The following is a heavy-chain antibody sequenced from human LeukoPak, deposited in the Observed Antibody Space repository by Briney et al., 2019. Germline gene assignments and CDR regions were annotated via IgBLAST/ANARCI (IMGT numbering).Heavy chain of an antibody. V-gene: IGHV4-38-2*02. CDR3: ARDRAAAANDAFDM. D-gene: IGHD6-13*01. CDR1: GYSISSGYY. Sequence: SETLSLTCTVSGYSISSGYYWGWIRQPPGKGLEWIGSIYHSGSTYYNPSLKSRVTISVDTSKNQFSLKLSSVTAADTAVYYCARDRAAAANDAFDMWGQGTMVTVSS. CDR2: IYHSGST. J-gene: IGHJ3*02.